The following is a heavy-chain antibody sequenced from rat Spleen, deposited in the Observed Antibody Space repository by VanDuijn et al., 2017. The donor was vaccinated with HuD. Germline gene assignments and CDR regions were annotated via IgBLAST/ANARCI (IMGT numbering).Heavy chain of an antibody. D-gene: IGHD1-9*01. V-gene: IGHV5-19*01. J-gene: IGHJ2*01. Sequence: EVQLVESGGGLVQPGRSLKLSCEASGFTFSNYGMHWIRQAPTKGLEWVASISPSGGTTYYRDSVKGRFTISRDNAESTLYLQMDSLRSEDTATYYCARDPQWSTTGIPMHYFDYWGQGVMVTVSS. CDR3: ARDPQWSTTGIPMHYFDY. CDR2: ISPSGGTT. CDR1: GFTFSNYG.